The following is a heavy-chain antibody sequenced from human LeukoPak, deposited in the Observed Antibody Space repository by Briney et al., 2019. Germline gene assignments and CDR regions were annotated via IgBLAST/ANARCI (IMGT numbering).Heavy chain of an antibody. V-gene: IGHV3-21*01. Sequence: GGSLRLSCAASGFTFSSYAMSWVRQAPGKGLEWVSSISSSSSYIYYADSVKGRFTISRDNAKNSLYLQMNSLRAEDTAVYYCARDLSGTNYWGQGTLVTVSS. CDR1: GFTFSSYA. J-gene: IGHJ4*02. D-gene: IGHD1-1*01. CDR3: ARDLSGTNY. CDR2: ISSSSSYI.